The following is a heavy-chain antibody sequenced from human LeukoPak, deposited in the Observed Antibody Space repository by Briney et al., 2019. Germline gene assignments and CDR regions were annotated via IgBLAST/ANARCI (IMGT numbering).Heavy chain of an antibody. CDR2: ISSSGSTI. V-gene: IGHV3-11*01. CDR1: GFTFSDYY. D-gene: IGHD3-22*01. J-gene: IGHJ4*02. CDR3: AGVGDYYDRREDY. Sequence: GGSLRLSCAASGFTFSDYYMSWIRQAPGKGLEWVSYISSSGSTIYYADSVRGRFTISRDNAKNSLYLQMNSLRAEDTAVYYCAGVGDYYDRREDYWGQGTLVTVSS.